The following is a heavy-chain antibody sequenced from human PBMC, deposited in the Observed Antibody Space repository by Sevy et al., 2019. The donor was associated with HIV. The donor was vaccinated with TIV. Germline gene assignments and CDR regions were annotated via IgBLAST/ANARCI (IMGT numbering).Heavy chain of an antibody. J-gene: IGHJ3*02. Sequence: GGSLRLSCAASGFTFRKYWMHWVRQAPGKGLVWVSRINRDGSSIIYADAVKGRFTISRDNGKNRLYLQMNSLRAEDTAMYYCARDEMFAYDMWGQGTTVTVSS. CDR2: INRDGSSI. D-gene: IGHD3-10*02. CDR3: ARDEMFAYDM. V-gene: IGHV3-74*01. CDR1: GFTFRKYW.